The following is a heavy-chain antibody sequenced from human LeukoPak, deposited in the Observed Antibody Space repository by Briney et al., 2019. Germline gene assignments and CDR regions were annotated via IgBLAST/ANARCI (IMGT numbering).Heavy chain of an antibody. CDR3: AKVSYSSSWGPLDY. J-gene: IGHJ4*02. Sequence: HAGGSLRLSCAASGFTFSSYAMSWVRQAPGKGLEWGSAISGSGGSTYYADSVKGRFTISRDNSKNTLYLQMNSLRAEDTAVYYCAKVSYSSSWGPLDYWGQGTLVTVSS. V-gene: IGHV3-23*01. CDR2: ISGSGGST. D-gene: IGHD6-13*01. CDR1: GFTFSSYA.